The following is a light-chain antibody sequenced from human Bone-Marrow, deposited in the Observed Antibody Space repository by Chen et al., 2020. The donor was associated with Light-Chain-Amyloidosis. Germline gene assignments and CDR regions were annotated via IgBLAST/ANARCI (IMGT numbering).Light chain of an antibody. CDR3: QVWDRSSDRPV. J-gene: IGLJ3*02. CDR2: DDS. Sequence: SDVLTQPPSVSVAPGQTATIACGGNNIGSTSVHGYQQTPGQAPLLVVYDDSDRPSGIPERLSGSNSGNTATLTISRVEAGDEADYYCQVWDRSSDRPVFGGGTKLTVL. V-gene: IGLV3-21*02. CDR1: NIGSTS.